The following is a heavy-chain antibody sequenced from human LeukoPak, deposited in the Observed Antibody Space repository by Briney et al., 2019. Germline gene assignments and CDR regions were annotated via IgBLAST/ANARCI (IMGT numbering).Heavy chain of an antibody. CDR1: GFTFNNYA. Sequence: GSLRLSCAASGFTFNNYAMSWVRQAPGQGLEWVSAISGGGSTYYADSVKGRFTISRDNSKNTLYLQMNSLRAEDTAVYYCARGDRAGDAFDIWGQGTMVTVSS. V-gene: IGHV3-23*01. CDR3: ARGDRAGDAFDI. CDR2: ISGGGST. D-gene: IGHD3-10*01. J-gene: IGHJ3*02.